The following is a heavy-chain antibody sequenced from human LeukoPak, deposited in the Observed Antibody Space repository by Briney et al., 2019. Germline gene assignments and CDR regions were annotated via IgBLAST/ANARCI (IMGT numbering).Heavy chain of an antibody. D-gene: IGHD6-19*01. V-gene: IGHV3-9*03. J-gene: IGHJ4*02. Sequence: PGGSLRLSCAASGFTFDDYAMHWFRQAPGKGLEWVSGISWNSGSIGYADSVKGRFTISRDNAKNSLYLQMNSLRAEDMALYYCAKDISVAGTGGYFDYWGQGTLVTVSS. CDR2: ISWNSGSI. CDR3: AKDISVAGTGGYFDY. CDR1: GFTFDDYA.